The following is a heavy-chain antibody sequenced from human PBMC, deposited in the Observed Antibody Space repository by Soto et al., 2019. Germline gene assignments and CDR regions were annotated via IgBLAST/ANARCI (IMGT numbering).Heavy chain of an antibody. CDR3: ARSRVRGGYYFDY. D-gene: IGHD3-16*01. CDR1: GYTFTTYA. Sequence: ASVKVYCKASGYTFTTYAIHWVRQAPGQSLEWMGWINTDNGNTYYSQKVQARVTITRDTSASTAYMELSRLRSEDTAVYYCARSRVRGGYYFDYWGQGALVTVSS. CDR2: INTDNGNT. V-gene: IGHV1-3*04. J-gene: IGHJ4*02.